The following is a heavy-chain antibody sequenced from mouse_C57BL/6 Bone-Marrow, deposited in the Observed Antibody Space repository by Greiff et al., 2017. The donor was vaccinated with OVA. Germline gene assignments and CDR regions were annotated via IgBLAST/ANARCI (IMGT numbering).Heavy chain of an antibody. D-gene: IGHD4-1*01. CDR1: GFTFSSYA. CDR2: ISSGGDYI. CDR3: TRDRSWDLDWYFDV. J-gene: IGHJ1*03. Sequence: EVQLVESGEGLVKPGGSLKLSCAASGFTFSSYAMSWVRQTPEKRLEWVAYISSGGDYIYYADTVKGRFTISRDNARNTLYLQMSSVKSEDTAMYYCTRDRSWDLDWYFDVWGTGTTVTVSS. V-gene: IGHV5-9-1*02.